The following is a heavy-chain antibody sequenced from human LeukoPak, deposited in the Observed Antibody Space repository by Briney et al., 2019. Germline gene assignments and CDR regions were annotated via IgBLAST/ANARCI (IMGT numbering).Heavy chain of an antibody. Sequence: GASVKVSCKASGYTFTSYAMNWVRQAPGQGLEWMGWINTNTGNPTYAQGFTGRFVFSLDTSFSTAYLQISSLKAEDTAVYYCARESFKNGYNYGFDYWGQGTLVTVSS. J-gene: IGHJ4*02. V-gene: IGHV7-4-1*02. D-gene: IGHD5-24*01. CDR2: INTNTGNP. CDR1: GYTFTSYA. CDR3: ARESFKNGYNYGFDY.